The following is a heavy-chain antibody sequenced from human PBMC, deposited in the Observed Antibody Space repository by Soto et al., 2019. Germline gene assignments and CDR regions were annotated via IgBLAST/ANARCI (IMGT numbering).Heavy chain of an antibody. J-gene: IGHJ3*01. V-gene: IGHV3-7*01. CDR2: IRQDGSEK. CDR1: GFTFSNFW. Sequence: EVQLVESGGGLVQPGGSLRLSCAASGFTFSNFWMSWVRQAPGKGLEWVANIRQDGSEKQYVDSMKGRFTISRDNAKNSLYLQMNSLRAEDTAIYYCARTARSIPIARGWGQGTMVTVSS. D-gene: IGHD6-25*01. CDR3: ARTARSIPIARG.